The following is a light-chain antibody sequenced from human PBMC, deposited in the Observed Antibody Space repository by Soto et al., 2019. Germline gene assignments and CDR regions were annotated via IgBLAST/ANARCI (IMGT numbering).Light chain of an antibody. Sequence: DIQMTQSPSSLSASVGDRVTITCRASQSISSYLNWYQQKPGKAPKLLIYAASSLQSGVPSRFSGSGPRTDSTLTISSLQPEYFATYYCQQSYSTPLNFGGGTKVEIK. CDR1: QSISSY. CDR3: QQSYSTPLN. J-gene: IGKJ4*01. V-gene: IGKV1-39*01. CDR2: AAS.